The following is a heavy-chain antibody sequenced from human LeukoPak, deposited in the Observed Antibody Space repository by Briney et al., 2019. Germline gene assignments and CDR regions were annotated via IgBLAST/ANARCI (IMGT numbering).Heavy chain of an antibody. V-gene: IGHV1-18*01. Sequence: GASVKVSCKASGYTFNNHDINWVRQAPGRGLEWMGWINTYSANTNYAQEFQDRVIMTTDTSTSTAYMELRSLRSDDTAVYYCARDTALGYSSSWYPTGEDAFDIWGQGTMVTVSS. CDR1: GYTFNNHD. CDR2: INTYSANT. J-gene: IGHJ3*02. CDR3: ARDTALGYSSSWYPTGEDAFDI. D-gene: IGHD6-13*01.